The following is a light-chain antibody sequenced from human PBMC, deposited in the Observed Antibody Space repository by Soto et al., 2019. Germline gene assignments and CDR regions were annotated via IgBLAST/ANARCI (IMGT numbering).Light chain of an antibody. CDR3: AAWDDSLIGVV. CDR2: TTN. V-gene: IGLV1-44*01. Sequence: QSVLTQPPSASGTPGQRVTISCSGSSSNIGSNTVNWYQQLPKTAPKLLIYTTNQRSSGVPDRFSASKSGTSASLAISGLQSEDEADYYCAAWDDSLIGVVFGGGTKVTVL. J-gene: IGLJ2*01. CDR1: SSNIGSNT.